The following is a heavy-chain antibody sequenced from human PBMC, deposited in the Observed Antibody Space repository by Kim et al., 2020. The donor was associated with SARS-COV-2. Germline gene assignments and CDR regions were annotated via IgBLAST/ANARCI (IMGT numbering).Heavy chain of an antibody. D-gene: IGHD6-6*01. CDR3: ARGVYNEPNWFDP. Sequence: GGSLRLSCAASGFTFSSYGMHWVRQAPGKGLEWVAVIWYDGSNKYYADSVKGRFTISRDNSKNTLYLQMNSLRAEDTAVYYCARGVYNEPNWFDPWGQGTLVTVSS. V-gene: IGHV3-33*01. CDR1: GFTFSSYG. J-gene: IGHJ5*02. CDR2: IWYDGSNK.